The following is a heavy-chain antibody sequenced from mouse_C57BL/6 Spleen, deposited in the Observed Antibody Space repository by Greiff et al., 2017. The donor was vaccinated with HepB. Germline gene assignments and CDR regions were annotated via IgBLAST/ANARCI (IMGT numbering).Heavy chain of an antibody. D-gene: IGHD1-1*01. CDR3: AREDDYGSSPWFAY. Sequence: QVHVKQPGAELVMPGASVKLSCKASGYTFTSYWMHWVKQRPGQGLEWIGEIDPSDSDTNYNQKFKGKSTLTVDKSSSTAYMQLSSLTSEDSAVYYSAREDDYGSSPWFAYWGQGTLVTVSA. CDR2: IDPSDSDT. CDR1: GYTFTSYW. V-gene: IGHV1-69*01. J-gene: IGHJ3*01.